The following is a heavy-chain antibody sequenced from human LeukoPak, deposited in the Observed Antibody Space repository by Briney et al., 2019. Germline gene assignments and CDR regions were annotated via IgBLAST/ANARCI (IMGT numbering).Heavy chain of an antibody. Sequence: SETLSLTCTVSGYSISSGFYRGWIRQPPGKGLEWIGSIYHSGKTYYNPSLKSRVTISVDTSKNQFSLKLSSVTAADTAIYYCARVGRIAAANNGYWGQGTLVTVSS. V-gene: IGHV4-38-2*02. CDR3: ARVGRIAAANNGY. J-gene: IGHJ4*02. CDR1: GYSISSGFY. D-gene: IGHD6-25*01. CDR2: IYHSGKT.